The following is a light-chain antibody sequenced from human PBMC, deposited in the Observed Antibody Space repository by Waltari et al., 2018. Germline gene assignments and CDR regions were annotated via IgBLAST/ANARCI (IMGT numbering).Light chain of an antibody. Sequence: QSALTQPPSVSRSLGQSVTISCTGTSSDLGGYSAVSWYQQSSGTVPRLLIFEVNKRPSGVSGRFSGSKSANTASLTISGLQAEDEADYYCFSYRSGGTWVFGGGTRLTVL. CDR1: SSDLGGYSA. CDR2: EVN. CDR3: FSYRSGGTWV. V-gene: IGLV2-18*02. J-gene: IGLJ3*02.